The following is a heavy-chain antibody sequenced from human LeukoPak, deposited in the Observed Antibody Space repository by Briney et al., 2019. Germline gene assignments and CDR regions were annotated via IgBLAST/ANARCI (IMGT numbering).Heavy chain of an antibody. CDR2: ITDSGAKT. Sequence: GGSLRLSCAASGFTFTSYAMSWVRQAPGKGLEWVSVITDSGAKTFYADSVKGRFTISRDNSKNTLYLQMNSLSAEDSAIYYCAKLWRGSYPRYFDYWGQGALVTVSS. J-gene: IGHJ4*02. V-gene: IGHV3-23*01. D-gene: IGHD1-26*01. CDR3: AKLWRGSYPRYFDY. CDR1: GFTFTSYA.